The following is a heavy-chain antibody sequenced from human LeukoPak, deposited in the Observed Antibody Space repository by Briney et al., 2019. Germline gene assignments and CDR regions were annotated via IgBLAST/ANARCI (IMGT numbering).Heavy chain of an antibody. V-gene: IGHV3-7*01. CDR2: IKQDGSEK. Sequence: QPGGSLRLSCAASGFTFSNYWMSWVRQAPGKGLEWVANIKQDGSEKNYVDSVKGRFTISRDKAKNSSYLPMNNLRAEDTAGYYCARDAGLAVFWFDPWGQGTLVTVSS. CDR3: ARDAGLAVFWFDP. CDR1: GFTFSNYW. J-gene: IGHJ5*02. D-gene: IGHD6-19*01.